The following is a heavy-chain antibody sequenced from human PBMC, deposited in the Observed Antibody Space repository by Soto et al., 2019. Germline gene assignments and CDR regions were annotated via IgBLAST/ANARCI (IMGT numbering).Heavy chain of an antibody. CDR1: GYTFTSYA. D-gene: IGHD2-15*01. V-gene: IGHV1-3*01. Sequence: GGPVKVSCKASGYTFTSYAMHWVRQAPGQRLEWMGWINAGNGNTKYSQKFQGRVTITRDTSASTAYMELSSLRSEDTAVYYCASGSPLDIVVVVAALFIWGQGTMVTVSS. CDR2: INAGNGNT. CDR3: ASGSPLDIVVVVAALFI. J-gene: IGHJ3*02.